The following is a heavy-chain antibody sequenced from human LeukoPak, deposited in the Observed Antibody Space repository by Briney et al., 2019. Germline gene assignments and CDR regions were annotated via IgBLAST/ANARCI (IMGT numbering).Heavy chain of an antibody. Sequence: SETLSLTCTVSGGSISSSSYYWGWVRQPPGKGLEWIGSIYYSGSTYYNPSLKSRVTISVDTSKNQFSLKLSSVTAADTAVYYCAGPGGGVWYFDLWGRGTLVTVSS. CDR3: AGPGGGVWYFDL. CDR2: IYYSGST. V-gene: IGHV4-39*01. J-gene: IGHJ2*01. CDR1: GGSISSSSYY. D-gene: IGHD3-16*01.